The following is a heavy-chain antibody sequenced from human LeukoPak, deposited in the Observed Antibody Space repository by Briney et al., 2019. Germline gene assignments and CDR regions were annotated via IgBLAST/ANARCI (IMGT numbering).Heavy chain of an antibody. CDR3: ARDLTAAGLYYYYYGMDV. J-gene: IGHJ6*02. D-gene: IGHD6-13*01. CDR2: IKPDGSDK. V-gene: IGHV3-7*01. Sequence: PGGSLRLSCAASGFTFSTYWMGWVRQAPGRGLEWVANIKPDGSDKYYVDSVKGRFTISRDNSKNTLYLQMNSLRAEDTAVYYCARDLTAAGLYYYYYGMDVWGQGTTVTVSS. CDR1: GFTFSTYW.